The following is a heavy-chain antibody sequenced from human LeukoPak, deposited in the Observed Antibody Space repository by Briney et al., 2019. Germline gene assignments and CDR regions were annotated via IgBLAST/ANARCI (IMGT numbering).Heavy chain of an antibody. J-gene: IGHJ4*02. Sequence: GGSLRLSCAASGFTFSSYAMHWVRQAPGKGLEWVAVISYDGSNKYYADSVKGRFTISRDNSKNTLYLQMNSLRAEDTAVCYCARDEFIWGIAAAGTRVFDYWGQGTLVTVSS. D-gene: IGHD6-13*01. CDR2: ISYDGSNK. CDR3: ARDEFIWGIAAAGTRVFDY. CDR1: GFTFSSYA. V-gene: IGHV3-30*04.